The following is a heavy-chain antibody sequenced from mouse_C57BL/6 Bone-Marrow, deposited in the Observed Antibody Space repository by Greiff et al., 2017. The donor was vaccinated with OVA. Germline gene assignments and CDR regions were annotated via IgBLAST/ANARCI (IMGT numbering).Heavy chain of an antibody. Sequence: QVQLQQPGAELVKPGASVKLSCKASGYTFTSYWMQWVKQRPGQGLEWIGEIDPSDSYTNYNQKFKGKATLTVDTSSSTAYMQLSSLTSEDSAVXYCAGYSSGYAMDYWGQGTSVTVSS. CDR1: GYTFTSYW. J-gene: IGHJ4*01. CDR3: AGYSSGYAMDY. CDR2: IDPSDSYT. V-gene: IGHV1-50*01. D-gene: IGHD3-2*02.